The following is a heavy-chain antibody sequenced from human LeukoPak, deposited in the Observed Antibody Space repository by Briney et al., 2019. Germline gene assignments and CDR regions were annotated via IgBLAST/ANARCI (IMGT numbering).Heavy chain of an antibody. V-gene: IGHV4-34*01. CDR3: ARRGSYYDSSGYYNY. CDR2: INHSGST. Sequence: SETLSLTCAVYGGSFSGYYWSWIRQPPGKGPEWIGEINHSGSTNYNPSLKSRVTISVDTSKNQFSLKLSSVTAADTAVYYCARRGSYYDSSGYYNYWGQGTLVTVSS. D-gene: IGHD3-22*01. J-gene: IGHJ4*02. CDR1: GGSFSGYY.